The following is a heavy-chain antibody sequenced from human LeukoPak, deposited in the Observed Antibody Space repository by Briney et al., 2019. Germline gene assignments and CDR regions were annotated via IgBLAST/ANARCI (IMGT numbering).Heavy chain of an antibody. Sequence: GSLRLSCAASGFTISNARMGWVRQAPGKGLEWVGLIKSKIDGGTTDFAAPVKGRFTISTDDSKHTLYLQMNSLKSEDTAVYYCTTGYGHSAFDYWGQGTLVTVSS. CDR1: GFTISNAR. CDR2: IKSKIDGGTT. J-gene: IGHJ4*02. D-gene: IGHD3-3*02. CDR3: TTGYGHSAFDY. V-gene: IGHV3-15*01.